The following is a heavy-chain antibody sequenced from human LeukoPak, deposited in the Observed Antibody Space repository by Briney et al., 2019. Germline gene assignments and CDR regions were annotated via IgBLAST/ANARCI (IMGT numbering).Heavy chain of an antibody. CDR3: ARTYDFGIGPPGDAFDN. J-gene: IGHJ3*02. CDR2: IRGRSDTT. V-gene: IGHV3-48*01. CDR1: GFTFTMFS. D-gene: IGHD3-3*01. Sequence: PGGSLRLSCAASGFTFTMFSMNWLRQARGKGLEWIAFIRGRSDTTYYADSVQGRFTISRDNAEDSVYLQMNSLRVEDTAAYYCARTYDFGIGPPGDAFDNWGQGTLVTVFS.